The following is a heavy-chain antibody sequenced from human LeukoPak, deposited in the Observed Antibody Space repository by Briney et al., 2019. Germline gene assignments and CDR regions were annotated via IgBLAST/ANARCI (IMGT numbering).Heavy chain of an antibody. Sequence: GGSLRLSCAAPGFTFSFHSMTWVRQAPGKGLEWLSSISGTTTYIYYADSVKGRFTISRDNAKNSLFLEMSSLRAEDTAVYYCARDGGSVGTTAVSFDYWGQGTLVTVSS. D-gene: IGHD1-26*01. J-gene: IGHJ4*02. CDR1: GFTFSFHS. CDR3: ARDGGSVGTTAVSFDY. V-gene: IGHV3-21*01. CDR2: ISGTTTYI.